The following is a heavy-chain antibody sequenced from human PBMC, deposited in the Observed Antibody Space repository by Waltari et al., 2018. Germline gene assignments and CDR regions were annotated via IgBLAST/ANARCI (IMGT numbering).Heavy chain of an antibody. CDR2: IHRSGKT. J-gene: IGHJ4*02. V-gene: IGHV4-4*02. D-gene: IGHD2-15*01. CDR3: ARDRGRGLYLDS. Sequence: QLQLQQSGPGLVKPSESLSLTCAVSGDPMTGRDWWSWVRQPPGKGLEWIGQIHRSGKTHYNPSLESRVTLSIDTSNKQFSLKVPSATAADTTVYYCARDRGRGLYLDSWGQGTLVTVSP. CDR1: GDPMTGRDW.